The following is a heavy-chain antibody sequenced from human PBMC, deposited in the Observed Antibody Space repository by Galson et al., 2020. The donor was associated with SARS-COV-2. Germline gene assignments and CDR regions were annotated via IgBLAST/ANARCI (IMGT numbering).Heavy chain of an antibody. CDR2: INPNSAGT. J-gene: IGHJ6*02. CDR3: ARGDSSGWYLGDRYYYYGMDV. Sequence: ASVKVSCKASGYTFTGYYMHWVRQAPGQGLEWMGWINPNSAGTNYAQTFQGRVTMTRDTSISTAYMELSRLRSDDTAVYYCARGDSSGWYLGDRYYYYGMDVWGQGTTVTVSS. D-gene: IGHD6-19*01. CDR1: GYTFTGYY. V-gene: IGHV1-2*02.